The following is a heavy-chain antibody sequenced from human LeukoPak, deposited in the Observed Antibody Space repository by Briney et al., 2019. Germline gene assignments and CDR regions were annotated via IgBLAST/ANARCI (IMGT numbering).Heavy chain of an antibody. J-gene: IGHJ4*02. V-gene: IGHV1-18*04. CDR1: GYTFTSYG. CDR3: ARARAGSGWSDAAYYFDY. D-gene: IGHD6-19*01. CDR2: ISAYNGST. Sequence: ASVKVSCKASGYTFTSYGISWVRQAPGQGLEWMGWISAYNGSTNYAQKLQGRVTMTTDTSTSTAYMELRSLRSDDTAVYYCARARAGSGWSDAAYYFDYWGQGTLVTVSS.